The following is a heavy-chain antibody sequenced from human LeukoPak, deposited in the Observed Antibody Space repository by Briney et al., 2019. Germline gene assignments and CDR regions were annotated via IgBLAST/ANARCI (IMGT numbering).Heavy chain of an antibody. CDR1: GFTVSSNY. CDR3: ARESRQEGYYGMDV. V-gene: IGHV3-53*01. CDR2: IYSGGST. J-gene: IGHJ6*02. Sequence: QPGGSLRLSCAASGFTVSSNYMSWVRQAPGKGLEWVSVIYSGGSTYYADSVKGRFTISRDNSKNTLYLQMNSLRAEDTAVYYCARESRQEGYYGMDVWGQGTTVTVSS.